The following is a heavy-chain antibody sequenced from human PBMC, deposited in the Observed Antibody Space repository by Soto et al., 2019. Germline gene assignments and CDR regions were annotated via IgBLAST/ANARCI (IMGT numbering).Heavy chain of an antibody. D-gene: IGHD6-13*01. Sequence: GEALKLSCKGSGYSFTSYWISWVRQMPGKGLEWMGRIDPSDSYTNYSPSFQGHVTISADKSISTAYLQWRSLKASDTAMYYCASTAAGLYGMDVWGQGTTVTVSS. CDR1: GYSFTSYW. V-gene: IGHV5-10-1*01. J-gene: IGHJ6*02. CDR2: IDPSDSYT. CDR3: ASTAAGLYGMDV.